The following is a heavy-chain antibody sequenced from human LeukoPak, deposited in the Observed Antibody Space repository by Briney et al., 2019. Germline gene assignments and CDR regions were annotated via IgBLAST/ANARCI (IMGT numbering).Heavy chain of an antibody. J-gene: IGHJ5*02. CDR1: GGSISSSSYY. Sequence: SETLSLTCTVSGGSISSSSYYWGWIRQPPGKGLEWIGSIYYSGITYSNASLKSRGTISVDTSMDQFSLKLSSVTAADTAVHYCARSGSYSFWFDPWGQGTLVTVSS. D-gene: IGHD1-26*01. CDR2: IYYSGIT. CDR3: ARSGSYSFWFDP. V-gene: IGHV4-39*01.